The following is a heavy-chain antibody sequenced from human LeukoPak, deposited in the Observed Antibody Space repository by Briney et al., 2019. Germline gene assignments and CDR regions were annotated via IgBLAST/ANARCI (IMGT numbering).Heavy chain of an antibody. CDR1: AFIFSGHW. V-gene: IGHV3-33*08. CDR3: ARERTYYYDSSGYPERYFDY. J-gene: IGHJ4*02. CDR2: IWYDGSNK. D-gene: IGHD3-22*01. Sequence: GGSLRLSCEGSAFIFSGHWMNWVRQAPGKGLEWVAVIWYDGSNKYYADSVKGRFTISRDNSKNTLYLQMNSLRAEDTAVYYCARERTYYYDSSGYPERYFDYWGQGTLVTVSS.